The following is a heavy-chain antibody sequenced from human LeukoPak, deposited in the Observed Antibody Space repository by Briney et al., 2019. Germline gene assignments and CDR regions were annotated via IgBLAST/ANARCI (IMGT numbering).Heavy chain of an antibody. Sequence: SETLSLTCTVSGGSISSYYWSWIRQPPGKGLEWIGYIYYSGSTNYNPSLKSRVTISVDTSKNQFSLKLSSVTPADTAVYYCARSRLRFFPADYWGQGTLVTVSS. CDR1: GGSISSYY. J-gene: IGHJ4*02. D-gene: IGHD3-3*01. V-gene: IGHV4-59*08. CDR2: IYYSGST. CDR3: ARSRLRFFPADY.